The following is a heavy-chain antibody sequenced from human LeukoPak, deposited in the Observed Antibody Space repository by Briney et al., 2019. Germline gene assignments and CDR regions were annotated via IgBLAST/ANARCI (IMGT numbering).Heavy chain of an antibody. V-gene: IGHV3-33*06. Sequence: GGALRLSCAASGFTFSTYGMYWVRQAPGKGREGAALIWNDGSKQYYADSVKGRFTISRDNSKNTLYLQMNSLRVEDTAVYYCAKGAFWTGYSEYFDPWGQGILVTVSS. J-gene: IGHJ4*02. CDR2: IWNDGSKQ. D-gene: IGHD3/OR15-3a*01. CDR1: GFTFSTYG. CDR3: AKGAFWTGYSEYFDP.